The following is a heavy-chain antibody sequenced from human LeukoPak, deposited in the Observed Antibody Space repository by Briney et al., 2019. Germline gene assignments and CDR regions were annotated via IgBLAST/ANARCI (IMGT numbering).Heavy chain of an antibody. V-gene: IGHV4-39*01. D-gene: IGHD3-10*01. J-gene: IGHJ5*02. CDR1: GDSIYITNYY. CDR2: IFYSGDT. Sequence: PSETLSLTCTVSGDSIYITNYYWDWIRQPPGKGLEWIGNIFYSGDTKYNPSLKNRVTISMEPSKNQFSLRLSSVTAADTAVYYCARSVKKYGLRNWLDPWGQGSLVIVSS. CDR3: ARSVKKYGLRNWLDP.